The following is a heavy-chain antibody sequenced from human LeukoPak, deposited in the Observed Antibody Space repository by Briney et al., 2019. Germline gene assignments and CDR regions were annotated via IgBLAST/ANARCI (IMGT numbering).Heavy chain of an antibody. D-gene: IGHD1-26*01. Sequence: GGSLRLSCAASGFTFSRYGMHWVRQAPGKGLEWVAVISYDGSNKYYADSVKGRFTISRDNSKDTLYLQMNSLRAEDTSVYYCARSPGILGTNYFDYWGQGTLVTVSS. CDR3: ARSPGILGTNYFDY. CDR1: GFTFSRYG. CDR2: ISYDGSNK. J-gene: IGHJ4*02. V-gene: IGHV3-30*03.